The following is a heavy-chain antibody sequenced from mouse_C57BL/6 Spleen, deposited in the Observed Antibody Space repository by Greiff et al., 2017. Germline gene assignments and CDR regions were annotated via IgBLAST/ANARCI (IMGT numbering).Heavy chain of an antibody. CDR3: ARLRLTGTGDD. D-gene: IGHD4-1*01. V-gene: IGHV1-50*01. J-gene: IGHJ2*01. CDR1: GYTFTSYW. CDR2: IDPSDSYT. Sequence: VQLQQPGAELVKPGASVKLSCKASGYTFTSYWMQWVKQRPGQGLEWIGEIDPSDSYTNYNQKFKGKATLTVDTSSSTAYMQLSSLTSEDSAVYYCARLRLTGTGDDWGQGTTLTVSS.